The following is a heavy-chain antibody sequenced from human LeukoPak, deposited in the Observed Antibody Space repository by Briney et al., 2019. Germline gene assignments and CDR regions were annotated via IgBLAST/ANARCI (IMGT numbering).Heavy chain of an antibody. CDR3: ARDSAPIGRQLGYCSSTSCYGALAPLYGMDV. Sequence: SETLSLTCSVSGGSISTYYWSWIRQTPGKGLEQIGYIYNSGSTNYNPSLKSRVTMSVDTSKNQFSLKLSSVTAADTAVYYCARDSAPIGRQLGYCSSTSCYGALAPLYGMDVWGQGTTVTVSS. D-gene: IGHD2-2*01. J-gene: IGHJ6*02. V-gene: IGHV4-59*12. CDR1: GGSISTYY. CDR2: IYNSGST.